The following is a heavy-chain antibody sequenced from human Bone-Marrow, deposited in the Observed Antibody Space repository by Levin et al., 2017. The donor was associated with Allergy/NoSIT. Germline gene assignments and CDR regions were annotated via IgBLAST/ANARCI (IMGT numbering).Heavy chain of an antibody. V-gene: IGHV3-23*01. D-gene: IGHD1-26*01. J-gene: IGHJ6*03. CDR2: ISGGSASI. CDR3: ARMGGPSYYYYYYMDI. CDR1: GFTFSSNA. Sequence: LSLTCAASGFTFSSNAMSWVRQAPGKGLEWVSTISGGSASIYYADSVKGRFTISRDNSKNTLYLQMRSLRAEDTAVYYCARMGGPSYYYYYYMDIWGKGTTVTVSS.